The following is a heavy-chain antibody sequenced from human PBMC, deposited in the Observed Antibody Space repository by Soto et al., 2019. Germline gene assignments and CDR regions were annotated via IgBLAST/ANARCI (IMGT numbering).Heavy chain of an antibody. V-gene: IGHV3-23*01. D-gene: IGHD6-19*01. Sequence: PGGSLRLSCEASGSNFKKFAMGWVRQAPGEGLEWVSGISCCGGSTFYADSVKGRFSLARDDSKNTLSLQLNSLRVEDTAHYYCAKADGEQWLIPHLDNWGQGTLVTVSS. J-gene: IGHJ4*02. CDR2: ISCCGGST. CDR3: AKADGEQWLIPHLDN. CDR1: GSNFKKFA.